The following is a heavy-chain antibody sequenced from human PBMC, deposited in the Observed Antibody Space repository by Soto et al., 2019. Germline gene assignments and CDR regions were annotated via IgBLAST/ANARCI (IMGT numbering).Heavy chain of an antibody. Sequence: QVQLVESGGGVVQPGRSLRLSCAASGFTFSSYGMHWVRQAPGKGLEWVAVISYDGSNKYYADSVKGRFTISRDNSKNPLYLQMNSLRAEDTAVYYCAKERDLYSSSWYVSGPDYWGQGTLVTVSS. CDR2: ISYDGSNK. CDR1: GFTFSSYG. D-gene: IGHD6-13*01. CDR3: AKERDLYSSSWYVSGPDY. J-gene: IGHJ4*02. V-gene: IGHV3-30*18.